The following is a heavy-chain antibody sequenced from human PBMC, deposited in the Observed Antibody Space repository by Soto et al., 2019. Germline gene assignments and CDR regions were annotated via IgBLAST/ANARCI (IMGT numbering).Heavy chain of an antibody. D-gene: IGHD5-18*01. J-gene: IGHJ4*02. CDR2: IYYSGMT. Sequence: PSETLSLTCTVSGVSVSTGGYFWTWIRQHPGKGLEWIGNIYYSGMTYYNPSLRGRVSISLDPSESQFSLKLNSVTAADTAVYYCARDSSGPGSSYGKFDYWGQGALVTVSP. CDR3: ARDSSGPGSSYGKFDY. V-gene: IGHV4-31*03. CDR1: GVSVSTGGYF.